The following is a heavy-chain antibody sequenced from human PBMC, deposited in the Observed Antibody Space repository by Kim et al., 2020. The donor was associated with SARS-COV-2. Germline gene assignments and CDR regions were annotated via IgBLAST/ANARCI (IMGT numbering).Heavy chain of an antibody. J-gene: IGHJ4*01. CDR3: AKGNYDILTGYYYYFDY. Sequence: GGSLRLSCAASGFTFSSYGMHWVRQAPGKGLEWVAVISYDGSNKYYADSVKGRFTISRDNSKNTLYLQMNSLRAEDTAVYHCAKGNYDILTGYYYYFDY. CDR1: GFTFSSYG. CDR2: ISYDGSNK. D-gene: IGHD3-9*01. V-gene: IGHV3-30*18.